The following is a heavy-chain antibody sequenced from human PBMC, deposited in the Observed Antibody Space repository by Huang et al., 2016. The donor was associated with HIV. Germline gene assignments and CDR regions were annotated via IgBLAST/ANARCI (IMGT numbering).Heavy chain of an antibody. CDR3: ARDRGQQLSPFDS. CDR1: GFSLDSYN. Sequence: EVQLVESGGGLVKPGGSLRLSCAASGFSLDSYNMYWVRQTPVKGLQLVSSMSPSSSFIDYADSVKGRFSISRDNAKNSLYLQMNNLRGEDMAVYYCARDRGQQLSPFDSWGQGTLVTVSS. V-gene: IGHV3-21*01. D-gene: IGHD6-13*01. J-gene: IGHJ4*02. CDR2: MSPSSSFI.